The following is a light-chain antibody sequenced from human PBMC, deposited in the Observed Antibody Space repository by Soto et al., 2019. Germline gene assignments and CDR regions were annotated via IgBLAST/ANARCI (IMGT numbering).Light chain of an antibody. CDR2: DAS. CDR3: QHYVTSSIT. Sequence: EIVLTQSPATLSLSPGERATLSCRASQSVSSYLAWYQQKPGQAPRLLIYDASNRATGIPDRFSGSGSGTDFTLTISRLEPEDFAVYYCQHYVTSSITFGQGTRLEIK. CDR1: QSVSSY. J-gene: IGKJ5*01. V-gene: IGKV3-11*01.